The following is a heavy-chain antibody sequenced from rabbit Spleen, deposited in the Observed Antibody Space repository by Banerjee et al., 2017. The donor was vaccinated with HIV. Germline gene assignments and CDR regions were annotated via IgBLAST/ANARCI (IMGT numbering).Heavy chain of an antibody. Sequence: QSLEESGGDLVKPGASLTLTCTASGVSFSVSSYMCWVRQAPGKGLEWIACIDAGSSGFTYFASWAKGRFTISKTSSTTVTLQMTSLTAADTATYFCARDTSSSFSSYGMDLWGQGPWSPS. D-gene: IGHD1-1*01. CDR1: GVSFSVSSY. J-gene: IGHJ6*01. CDR3: ARDTSSSFSSYGMDL. V-gene: IGHV1S40*01. CDR2: IDAGSSGFT.